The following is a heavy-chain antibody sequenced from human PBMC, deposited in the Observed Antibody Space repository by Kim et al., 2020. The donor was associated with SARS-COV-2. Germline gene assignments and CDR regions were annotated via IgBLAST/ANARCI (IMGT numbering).Heavy chain of an antibody. CDR3: ADVGNAYGMDV. D-gene: IGHD1-1*01. CDR2: ISYAGSNK. Sequence: GGSLRLSCAASGFTFSNHTMNWVRQAPGKGLEWVSFISYAGSNKHYADSVRGRFTISRDNAKNSLYLQMNSLRAEDTAVYYCADVGNAYGMDVWGRGTTVTVSS. V-gene: IGHV3-21*01. CDR1: GFTFSNHT. J-gene: IGHJ6*02.